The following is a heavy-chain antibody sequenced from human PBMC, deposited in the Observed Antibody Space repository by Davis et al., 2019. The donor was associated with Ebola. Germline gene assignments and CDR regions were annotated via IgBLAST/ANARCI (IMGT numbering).Heavy chain of an antibody. CDR3: AKEKYQLFHPGWVY. Sequence: PGGSLRLSCTGSGLTFSNSDMSWVRQAPGKGLEWVSAISGSGDSTNYADSVKGRFTISRDNSKTTVFLQMNSLRAEDTAVYYCAKEKYQLFHPGWVYWGQGTLVTVSS. J-gene: IGHJ4*02. V-gene: IGHV3-23*01. CDR1: GLTFSNSD. CDR2: ISGSGDST. D-gene: IGHD2-2*01.